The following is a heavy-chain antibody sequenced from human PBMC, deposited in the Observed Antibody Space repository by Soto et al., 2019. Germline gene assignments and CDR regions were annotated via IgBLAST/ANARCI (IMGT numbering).Heavy chain of an antibody. D-gene: IGHD4-17*01. CDR1: GYTLTELS. CDR3: ATAPGIYAALFDY. J-gene: IGHJ4*02. CDR2: FDPEDGET. Sequence: ASVKVSCKVSGYTLTELSMHWVRQAPGKGLEWMGGFDPEDGETIYAQKFRGRVTMTEDTSTDTAYMELSSLRSEDTAVYYCATAPGIYAALFDYWGQGTLVTVSS. V-gene: IGHV1-24*01.